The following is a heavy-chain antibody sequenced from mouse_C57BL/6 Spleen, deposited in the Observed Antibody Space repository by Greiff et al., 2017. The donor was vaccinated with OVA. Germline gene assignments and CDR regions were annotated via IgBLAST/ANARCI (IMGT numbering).Heavy chain of an antibody. J-gene: IGHJ3*01. CDR1: GYTFTSYW. CDR2: IYPGSGST. V-gene: IGHV1-55*01. CDR3: AGYGNYDWFAY. D-gene: IGHD2-1*01. Sequence: QVQLQQPGAELVKPGASVKMSCKASGYTFTSYWITWVKQRPGQGLEWIGDIYPGSGSTNYNEKFKSKATLTVETSSSTAYMQLSSLTSEYSAVYYCAGYGNYDWFAYWGQGTLVTVSA.